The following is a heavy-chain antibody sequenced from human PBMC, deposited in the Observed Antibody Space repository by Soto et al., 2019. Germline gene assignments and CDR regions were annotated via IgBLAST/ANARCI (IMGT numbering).Heavy chain of an antibody. Sequence: PGGSLRLSCAASGFTFSSYGMHWVRQAPGKGLEWVAFIWYDGNNKYYADSVKGRFTISRDNSKNTLYLQMNNLRAEDTAVYYCARDPHFSSPNWFDPWGQGTLVTVSS. D-gene: IGHD3-10*01. CDR3: ARDPHFSSPNWFDP. CDR1: GFTFSSYG. J-gene: IGHJ5*02. V-gene: IGHV3-33*01. CDR2: IWYDGNNK.